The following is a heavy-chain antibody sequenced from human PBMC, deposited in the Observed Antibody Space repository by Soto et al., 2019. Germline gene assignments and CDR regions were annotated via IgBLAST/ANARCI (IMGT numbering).Heavy chain of an antibody. D-gene: IGHD3-3*01. J-gene: IGHJ4*02. CDR3: VKGHFGSGCTRDS. CDR2: ISGSGGST. Sequence: EVQLLDSGGGLVQPGGSLRLSCAASGFTFSNYAMNWVRQAPGKGLDWVSAISGSGGSTYYADSVKGRFTISRDNPKNTLYPAMSRLTAEVTGVDDCVKGHFGSGCTRDSGVQGTMVTVS. V-gene: IGHV3-23*01. CDR1: GFTFSNYA.